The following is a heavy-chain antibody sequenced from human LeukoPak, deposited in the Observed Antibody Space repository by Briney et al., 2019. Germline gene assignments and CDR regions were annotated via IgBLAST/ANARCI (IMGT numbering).Heavy chain of an antibody. V-gene: IGHV3-7*01. CDR1: GFSFGTYW. CDR3: ARDFDTSGYTFDY. Sequence: GGSLRLSCVASGFSFGTYWMTWVRQAPGKGLEWVADIKQDGSEKNYVDSVKGRFTISRDNAKNSLYLQMNSLRDEDTAVYYCARDFDTSGYTFDYWGQGTLVTVSS. D-gene: IGHD3-22*01. CDR2: IKQDGSEK. J-gene: IGHJ4*02.